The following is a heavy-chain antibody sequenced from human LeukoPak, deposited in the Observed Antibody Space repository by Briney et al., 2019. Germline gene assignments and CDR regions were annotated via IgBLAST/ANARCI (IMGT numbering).Heavy chain of an antibody. V-gene: IGHV3-30-3*01. Sequence: PGRSLRLSCAASGFTFSSYDMLWVRHARGKGLVWVAVISYDGSNKYYADSVKGRFTISRDNSKNTLYLQMNSLRAEDTAVYYCAREVGGWYMRYYFDYWGQGTLVTVSS. D-gene: IGHD6-19*01. J-gene: IGHJ4*02. CDR3: AREVGGWYMRYYFDY. CDR2: ISYDGSNK. CDR1: GFTFSSYD.